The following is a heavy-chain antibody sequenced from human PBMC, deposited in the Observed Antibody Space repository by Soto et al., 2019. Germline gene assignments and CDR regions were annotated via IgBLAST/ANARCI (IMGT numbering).Heavy chain of an antibody. D-gene: IGHD3-10*01. V-gene: IGHV1-18*01. J-gene: IGHJ6*02. CDR1: GYTFTNYV. CDR2: ISAYNGNT. Sequence: ASVEVSCKASGYTFTNYVISWVRQAPGQGLEWMGWISAYNGNTKYAQKLQGRVTMTTDTSTSTAYMELRSLRSDDTAVYYCARGGSYGSGRGLLYYGMDVWGQGTTVTVSS. CDR3: ARGGSYGSGRGLLYYGMDV.